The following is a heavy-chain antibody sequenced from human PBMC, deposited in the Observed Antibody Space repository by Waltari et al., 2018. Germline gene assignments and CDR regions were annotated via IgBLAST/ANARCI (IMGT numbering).Heavy chain of an antibody. V-gene: IGHV4-39*01. D-gene: IGHD3-3*01. J-gene: IGHJ4*02. Sequence: QLQLQESGPGLVKPSETLSLTCTVSGCSISSSSYYWGWIRQPPGKGLEWIGRIYYSGGTYYNPSLKSRVTISVDTSKNQFSLKLSSVTAADTAVYYCARRDYDFWSGYSLPFDYWGQGTLVTVSS. CDR3: ARRDYDFWSGYSLPFDY. CDR2: IYYSGGT. CDR1: GCSISSSSYY.